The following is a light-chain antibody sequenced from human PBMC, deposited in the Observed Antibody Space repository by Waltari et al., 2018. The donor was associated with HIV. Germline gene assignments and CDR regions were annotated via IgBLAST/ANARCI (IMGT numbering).Light chain of an antibody. V-gene: IGLV2-8*01. CDR2: EVN. CDR3: SAYAGSNNVV. Sequence: QSALTPPPSASGSPGQSVPISCSGTSSDVGDYDFVSWYQHHPGKVPKLILSEVNKRPSGCHDRFSGSKPCRTSSLTVAGLQAEEEADYYCSAYAGSNNVVCGGGTTLT. CDR1: SSDVGDYDF. J-gene: IGLJ2*01.